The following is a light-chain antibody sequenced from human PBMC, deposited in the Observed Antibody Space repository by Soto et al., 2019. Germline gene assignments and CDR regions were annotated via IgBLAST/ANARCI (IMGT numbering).Light chain of an antibody. V-gene: IGLV2-14*01. Sequence: QSALTQPASVSGSPGQSLTISCTGTSSDVGGYNYVSWYQQHPGKAPKLMIYDVSNRPSGVSNRFSGSKSGNTASLTISGLQAEDEADYYCSSYTSSSRRVVFGGGTKLTVL. CDR3: SSYTSSSRRVV. CDR2: DVS. CDR1: SSDVGGYNY. J-gene: IGLJ2*01.